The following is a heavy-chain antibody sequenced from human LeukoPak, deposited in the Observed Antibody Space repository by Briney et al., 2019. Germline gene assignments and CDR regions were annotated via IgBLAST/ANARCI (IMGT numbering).Heavy chain of an antibody. J-gene: IGHJ4*01. V-gene: IGHV1-18*01. CDR2: IDPSNGNI. CDR1: GYTFNGYG. CDR3: ARDGVSGHFDY. Sequence: ASVKVSCKASGYTFNGYGICWVRQALGQGLEWIGWIDPSNGNIKYAEKLQGRVTMTTDTSTSTAYMDLRSLRSDDTAVYYCARDGVSGHFDYWGRGTLVTVSS. D-gene: IGHD3-3*01.